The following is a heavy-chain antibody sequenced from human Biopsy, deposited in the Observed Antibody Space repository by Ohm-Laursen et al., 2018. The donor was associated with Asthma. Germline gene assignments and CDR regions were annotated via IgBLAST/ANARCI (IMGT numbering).Heavy chain of an antibody. CDR2: VYWTGST. D-gene: IGHD6-19*01. CDR1: GGSISSFY. Sequence: SETLSLTCSVYGGSISSFYWSWIRPSPGKGLEWMGYVYWTGSTNYNPSLKSRITMSVDTSKNRMFLELTSVTAADTAIYYCVRAVRNEQWLAPFDYWGQGKPVTVSS. J-gene: IGHJ4*02. V-gene: IGHV4-59*01. CDR3: VRAVRNEQWLAPFDY.